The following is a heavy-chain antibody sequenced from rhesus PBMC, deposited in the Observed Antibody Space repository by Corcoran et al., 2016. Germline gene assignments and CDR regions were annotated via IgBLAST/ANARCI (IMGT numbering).Heavy chain of an antibody. CDR2: ISGSGGST. CDR1: CASISSNW. J-gene: IGHJ4*01. Sequence: QLQLQESGPGLVKPSETLSLTCAVSCASISSNWWSWIRPPPGKGLEWIGRISGSGGSTSYNPSLKSRVTISTATSKNQFSLKLSSVTAADTAVYYCARPRGYSGYSPFDYWGQGVLVTVSS. V-gene: IGHV4-173*01. D-gene: IGHD5-30*01. CDR3: ARPRGYSGYSPFDY.